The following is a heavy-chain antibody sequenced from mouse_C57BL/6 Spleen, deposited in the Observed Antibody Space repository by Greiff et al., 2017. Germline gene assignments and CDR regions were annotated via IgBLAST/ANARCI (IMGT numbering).Heavy chain of an antibody. CDR3: ARYYGSSYWWYFGV. CDR2: ISSGSSTI. V-gene: IGHV5-17*01. J-gene: IGHJ1*03. CDR1: GFTFSDYG. D-gene: IGHD1-1*01. Sequence: EVKLVESGGGLVKPGGSLKLSCAASGFTFSDYGMHWVRQAPEKGLEWVAYISSGSSTIYYADTVKGRFTISRDNAKNTLFLQMTSLRSEDTAMFYCARYYGSSYWWYFGVWGTGTTVTAAS.